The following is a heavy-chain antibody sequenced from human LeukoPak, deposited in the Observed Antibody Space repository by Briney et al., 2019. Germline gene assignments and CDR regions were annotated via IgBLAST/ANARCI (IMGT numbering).Heavy chain of an antibody. Sequence: SETLSLTCTVSGGSISSCGDYWSWIRQHPVNGLEWIGYIYYSGSTYYNPSLKSRVTISVDTSKNQFSLKLSSVTAADTAVYYCARGGSSGYYRHLAYWGQGTLVTVSS. V-gene: IGHV4-31*03. CDR2: IYYSGST. D-gene: IGHD3-22*01. CDR1: GGSISSCGDY. CDR3: ARGGSSGYYRHLAY. J-gene: IGHJ4*02.